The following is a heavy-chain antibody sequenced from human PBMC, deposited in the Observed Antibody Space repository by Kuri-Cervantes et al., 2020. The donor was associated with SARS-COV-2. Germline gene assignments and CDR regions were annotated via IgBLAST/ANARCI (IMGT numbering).Heavy chain of an antibody. CDR2: ISSSTTYT. J-gene: IGHJ6*03. CDR3: ARGGLCSGGSCYHYSYYMDV. V-gene: IGHV3-11*06. CDR1: GFSFSDYY. Sequence: GESLKISCAASGFSFSDYYMIWIRQAPGKGLEWVSYISSSTTYTNHADSVKGRFTISRDNAKNSLYLHMDSLGAEDSAVYSCARGGLCSGGSCYHYSYYMDVWGKGTTVTVSS. D-gene: IGHD2-15*01.